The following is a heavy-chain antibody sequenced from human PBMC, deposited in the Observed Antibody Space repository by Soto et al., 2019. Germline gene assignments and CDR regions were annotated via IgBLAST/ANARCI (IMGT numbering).Heavy chain of an antibody. J-gene: IGHJ4*02. Sequence: SETLSLTCTVSGASITSGGYYWSWIRQHPGKGLEWIGYIYYSGSTYYNPSLQSRVTISVDTSKNQFSLKLSSVTAADTAVYYCTRSIQYWGQGTLVTVSS. CDR3: TRSIQY. CDR1: GASITSGGYY. V-gene: IGHV4-31*03. CDR2: IYYSGST. D-gene: IGHD5-18*01.